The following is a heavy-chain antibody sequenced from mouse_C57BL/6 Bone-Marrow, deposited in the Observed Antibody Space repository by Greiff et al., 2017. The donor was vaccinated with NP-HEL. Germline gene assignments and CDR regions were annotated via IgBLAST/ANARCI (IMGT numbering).Heavy chain of an antibody. Sequence: VQLQQPGAELVKPGASVKLSCKASGYTFTSYWMQWVKQRPGQGLEWIGEIDPSDSYTNYNQKFKGKATLTVDTSSSTAYMQLSSLTSEDSAVYYCARDGLEAMDYWGQGTSVTVSS. V-gene: IGHV1-50*01. J-gene: IGHJ4*01. D-gene: IGHD2-3*01. CDR2: IDPSDSYT. CDR3: ARDGLEAMDY. CDR1: GYTFTSYW.